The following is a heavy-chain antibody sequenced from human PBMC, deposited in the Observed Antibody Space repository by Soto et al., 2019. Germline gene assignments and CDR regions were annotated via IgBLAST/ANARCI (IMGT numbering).Heavy chain of an antibody. Sequence: SETLSLTCTVSGGSLSSYYWRLIRQPPGKGLECIWYIYYSGSTNYNPSLKSRVTISVDTSKNQFSLKLRSVTAADTAVYYCARANGDYYYYYGMDVWGQGTTVTVSS. CDR1: GGSLSSYY. V-gene: IGHV4-59*01. D-gene: IGHD4-17*01. CDR2: IYYSGST. J-gene: IGHJ6*02. CDR3: ARANGDYYYYYGMDV.